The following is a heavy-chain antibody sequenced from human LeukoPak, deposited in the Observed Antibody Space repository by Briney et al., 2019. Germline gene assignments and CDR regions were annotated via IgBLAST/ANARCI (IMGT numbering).Heavy chain of an antibody. Sequence: PGGSLRLSCLTSGFTLSTNAMSWVRQAPGKGLEWISGISGSGASTYYADSVKGRFTISRDNSKNTLYLQMNSLRAEDTAVYYCAKDLAYQLLSASEYWGQGTLVTVSS. D-gene: IGHD2-2*01. V-gene: IGHV3-23*01. CDR3: AKDLAYQLLSASEY. CDR2: ISGSGAST. J-gene: IGHJ4*02. CDR1: GFTLSTNA.